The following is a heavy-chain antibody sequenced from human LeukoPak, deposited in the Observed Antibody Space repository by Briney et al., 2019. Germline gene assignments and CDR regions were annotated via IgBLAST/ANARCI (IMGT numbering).Heavy chain of an antibody. J-gene: IGHJ4*02. D-gene: IGHD1-7*01. CDR1: GFTFSSYW. Sequence: GGSLRLSCAASGFTFSSYWMHWVRQVPGRGLVWVSRISSDGNTTTYADAVKGRFTISRDNAKNTLYLQMNSLRAEDTAVYYCAGEQKTRDSRYFDYWGQGALVTVSS. V-gene: IGHV3-74*01. CDR2: ISSDGNTT. CDR3: AGEQKTRDSRYFDY.